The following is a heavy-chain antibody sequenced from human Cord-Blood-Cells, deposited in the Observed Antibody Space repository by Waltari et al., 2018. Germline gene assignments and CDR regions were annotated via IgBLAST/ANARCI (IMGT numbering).Heavy chain of an antibody. CDR1: GYTFTSNG. D-gene: IGHD3-10*01. J-gene: IGHJ2*01. V-gene: IGHV1-18*01. Sequence: QVQLVQSGAEVKKPGASVKVSCKASGYTFTSNGISWVRQAPGQGLEWMGGISAYNGNTNYAQKLKDRVTMTTDTSTSTAYMELRILRSDDAAVYYCARVGSYWYCDLWGRGTLVTVSS. CDR3: ARVGSYWYCDL. CDR2: ISAYNGNT.